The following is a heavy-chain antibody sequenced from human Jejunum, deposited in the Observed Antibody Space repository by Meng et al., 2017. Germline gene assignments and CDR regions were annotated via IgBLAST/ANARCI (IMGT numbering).Heavy chain of an antibody. D-gene: IGHD3-16*02. CDR3: ARLDYDYVWGSYRFDY. J-gene: IGHJ4*02. CDR2: IYYSGST. V-gene: IGHV4-59*01. CDR1: GGSISRYY. Sequence: SETLSLTCTVSGGSISRYYWSWIRQPPGKGMEWIGYIYYSGSTNYNPSLKSRVTIPVDTSKTQFSLKLSSVTAADTAVYYCARLDYDYVWGSYRFDYWGQGTLVTVSS.